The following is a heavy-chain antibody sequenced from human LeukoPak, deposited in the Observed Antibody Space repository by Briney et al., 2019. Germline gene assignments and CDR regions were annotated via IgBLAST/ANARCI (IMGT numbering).Heavy chain of an antibody. J-gene: IGHJ4*02. V-gene: IGHV4-59*01. CDR3: ARERGGAARRIVDY. D-gene: IGHD6-6*01. CDR2: IYYSGST. Sequence: SETLSLTCAVFGGSFSGYYWNWIRQPPGKGLEWIGYIYYSGSTNYNPSLKSRVTISVDTSKNQFSLKLSSVTTADTAVYYCARERGGAARRIVDYWGQGTLVTVSS. CDR1: GGSFSGYY.